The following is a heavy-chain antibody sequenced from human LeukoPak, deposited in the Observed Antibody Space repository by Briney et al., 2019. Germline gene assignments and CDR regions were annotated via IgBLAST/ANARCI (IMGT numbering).Heavy chain of an antibody. CDR2: ISGSGGST. CDR3: AKVPSIVVVVAATRDDAFDI. Sequence: GGSLRLSCAASGFTFGSYSMNWVRQAPGKGLEWVSAISGSGGSTYYADSVKGRFTISRDNSKNTLYLQMNSLRAEDTAVYYCAKVPSIVVVVAATRDDAFDIWGQGTMVTVSS. D-gene: IGHD2-15*01. V-gene: IGHV3-23*01. J-gene: IGHJ3*02. CDR1: GFTFGSYS.